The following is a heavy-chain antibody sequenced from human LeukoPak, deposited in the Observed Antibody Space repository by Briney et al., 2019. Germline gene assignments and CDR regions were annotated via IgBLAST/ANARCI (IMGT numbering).Heavy chain of an antibody. CDR2: IYPGDSDS. CDR3: ARRSPHCSGTSCYDDY. V-gene: IGHV5-51*01. Sequence: GESLKISCKGSGYSFTSNWIGWVRQMPGKGLEWMAIIYPGDSDSRYSPPFQGQVTISADKSISTAYLQWSSLKASDTAMYYCARRSPHCSGTSCYDDYWGQGTLVTVSS. D-gene: IGHD2-2*01. J-gene: IGHJ4*02. CDR1: GYSFTSNW.